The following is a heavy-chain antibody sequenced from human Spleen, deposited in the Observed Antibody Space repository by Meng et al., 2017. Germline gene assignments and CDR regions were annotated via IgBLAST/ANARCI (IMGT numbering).Heavy chain of an antibody. CDR2: INPIGGCT. Sequence: QVQLVQSGPDGKKSGSSVNVSGNASGGTFSSYGITWVRQAPGQGIEWMGRINPIGGCTNYAQKFQGRVTMSRDTSISTAYMELSSLRSDDTAVYYCARDGSSSWSTDYWGQGTLVTVSS. CDR3: ARDGSSSWSTDY. J-gene: IGHJ4*02. CDR1: GGTFSSYG. D-gene: IGHD6-13*01. V-gene: IGHV1-2*06.